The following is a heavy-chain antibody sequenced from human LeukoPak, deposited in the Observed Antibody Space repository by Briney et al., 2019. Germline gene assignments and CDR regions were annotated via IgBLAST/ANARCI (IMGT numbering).Heavy chain of an antibody. CDR2: VYFSGST. D-gene: IGHD6-6*01. CDR3: ARVRKEGPYSSSGDFAS. CDR1: GGSISNYY. Sequence: KSSETLSLTCNVSGGSISNYYWSWMRQPPGKGLEWIGHVYFSGSTNYNPSLRSRLTISVDTSKNHFSLKLTSLIAADTAVYFCARVRKEGPYSSSGDFASWGQGTLVTVSS. V-gene: IGHV4-59*01. J-gene: IGHJ4*02.